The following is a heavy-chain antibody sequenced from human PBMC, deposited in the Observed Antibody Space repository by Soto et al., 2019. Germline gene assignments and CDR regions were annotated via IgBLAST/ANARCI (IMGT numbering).Heavy chain of an antibody. D-gene: IGHD5-18*01. CDR3: ASQSVGYSYGYVFDI. CDR1: GGSMSSGDYS. CDR2: IYYGGST. J-gene: IGHJ3*02. Sequence: SETLSLTCAVSGGSMSSGDYSWNWIRQPPGKGLEWIGYIYYGGSTYNNPSLQSRVTMSLDRSRNQFSLKLNSVTAADTAVYYCASQSVGYSYGYVFDIRGQGTMVTVSS. V-gene: IGHV4-30-2*01.